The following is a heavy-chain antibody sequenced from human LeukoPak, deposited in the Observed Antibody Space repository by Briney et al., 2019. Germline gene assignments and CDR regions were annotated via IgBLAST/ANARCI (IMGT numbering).Heavy chain of an antibody. CDR1: GFTFSSYG. CDR3: AKDLGRLGELSLDY. Sequence: GRSLRLSCAASGFTFSSYGMHWVRQAPGKGLEWVAVIWYDGSNKYYADSVKGRFTISRDNSKNTLYLQMNSLRTEDTAVYYCAKDLGRLGELSLDYWGQGTPVTVSS. J-gene: IGHJ4*02. V-gene: IGHV3-33*06. CDR2: IWYDGSNK. D-gene: IGHD3-16*02.